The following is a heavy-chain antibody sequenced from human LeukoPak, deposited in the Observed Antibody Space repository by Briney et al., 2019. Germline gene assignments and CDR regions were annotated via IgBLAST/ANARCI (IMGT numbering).Heavy chain of an antibody. V-gene: IGHV3-43D*04. CDR3: AKDRSYNSYFDY. D-gene: IGHD5-24*01. J-gene: IGHJ4*02. Sequence: GGSLRLSCAASGFIFNDYAMHWVRQVPGKGLEWISLITWNGCHTYYADSVKGRFTISRDNIKNSLYLQMNSLRPEDTALYYCAKDRSYNSYFDYWGQGTLVTV. CDR1: GFIFNDYA. CDR2: ITWNGCHT.